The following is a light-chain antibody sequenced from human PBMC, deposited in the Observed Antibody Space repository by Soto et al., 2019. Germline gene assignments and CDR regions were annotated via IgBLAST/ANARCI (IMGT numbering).Light chain of an antibody. CDR1: RTISAS. J-gene: IGKJ1*01. V-gene: IGKV3-15*01. CDR2: GAS. CDR3: QQYYTGPKT. Sequence: VMTQSPDTLSVSPGERAILSCRASRTISASLAWYRQKPGQAPRLLVHGASTRAPDIPARFSGGGSGTEFTLTISSLQSEDFAIYYCQQYYTGPKTFGQGTRVEVK.